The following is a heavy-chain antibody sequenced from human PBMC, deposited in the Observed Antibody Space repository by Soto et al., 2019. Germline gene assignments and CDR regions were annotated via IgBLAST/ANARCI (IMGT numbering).Heavy chain of an antibody. CDR2: IWYDGSNK. Sequence: PGGSLRLSCAASGSTFSSYGMHWVRQAPGKGLEWVAVIWYDGSNKYYADSVKGRFTISRDNSKNTLYLQMNSLRAEDTAVYYCASPYYGSGSYYNPEYYFDYRAQGALDTVSS. CDR3: ASPYYGSGSYYNPEYYFDY. CDR1: GSTFSSYG. J-gene: IGHJ4*02. D-gene: IGHD3-10*01. V-gene: IGHV3-33*01.